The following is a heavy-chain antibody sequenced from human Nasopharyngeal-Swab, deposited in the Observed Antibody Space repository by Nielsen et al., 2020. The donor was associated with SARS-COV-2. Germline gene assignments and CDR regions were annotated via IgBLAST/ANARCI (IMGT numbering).Heavy chain of an antibody. D-gene: IGHD3-16*01. CDR3: AKTNWGSDAFDI. CDR1: GFTFSSYA. V-gene: IGHV3-23*01. J-gene: IGHJ3*02. Sequence: GGSLRLSCAAAGFTFSSYAMSWVRQAPGKGLEWVSAISGSGGSTYYADSVKGRFTISRDNSKNTLYLQMNSLRAEDTAVYYCAKTNWGSDAFDIWGQGTMVTVSS. CDR2: ISGSGGST.